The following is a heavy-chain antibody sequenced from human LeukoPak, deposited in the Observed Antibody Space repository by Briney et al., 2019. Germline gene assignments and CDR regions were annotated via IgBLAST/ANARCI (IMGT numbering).Heavy chain of an antibody. CDR1: GGTFSSYA. Sequence: ASVKVSCKASGGTFSSYAISWVRQAPGQGLEWMGGIIPIFGTANYAQKFQGGVTITADESTSTAYMELSSLRSEDTAVYYCARDVRNSSGCYFDYWGQGTLVTVSS. J-gene: IGHJ4*02. V-gene: IGHV1-69*01. D-gene: IGHD6-6*01. CDR2: IIPIFGTA. CDR3: ARDVRNSSGCYFDY.